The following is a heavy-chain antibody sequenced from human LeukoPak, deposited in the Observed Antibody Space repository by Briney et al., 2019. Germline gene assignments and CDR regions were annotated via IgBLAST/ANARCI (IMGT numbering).Heavy chain of an antibody. D-gene: IGHD3-22*01. Sequence: VASVKVSCTASGGTFSSYAISWVRQAPGQGLEWVGGIIPIFGTANYAQKFQGRVTITADESTSTAYMELSSLRSEDTAVYYCATYYYDSSGYYFDYWGQGPLVTVS. CDR2: IIPIFGTA. CDR3: ATYYYDSSGYYFDY. J-gene: IGHJ4*02. V-gene: IGHV1-69*01. CDR1: GGTFSSYA.